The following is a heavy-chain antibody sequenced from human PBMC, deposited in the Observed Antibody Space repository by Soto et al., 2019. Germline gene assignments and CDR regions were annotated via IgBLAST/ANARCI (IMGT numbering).Heavy chain of an antibody. D-gene: IGHD6-13*01. J-gene: IGHJ4*02. Sequence: GGSLRLSCVASGFTFSSYAMHWVRQAPGKGLEWVAVISYDGSNKYYADSVKGRFTISRDNSKNTLYLQMNSLRAEDTAVYYCASGRIAAAGSPADYWGQGTLVTVSS. CDR2: ISYDGSNK. CDR3: ASGRIAAAGSPADY. V-gene: IGHV3-30-3*01. CDR1: GFTFSSYA.